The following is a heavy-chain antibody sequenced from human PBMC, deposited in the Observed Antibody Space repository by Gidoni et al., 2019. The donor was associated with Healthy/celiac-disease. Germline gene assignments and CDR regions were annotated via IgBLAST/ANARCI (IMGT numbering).Heavy chain of an antibody. CDR1: GGTFSSYA. Sequence: QVQLVQSGAEVKKPGSSAKVSCKASGGTFSSYAISWVRQAPGQGLGWMGGIIPIFGTANYAQKFQGRVTITADESTSTAYMELSSLRSEDTAVYYCASPRHGTSRGGLFDYWGQGTLVTVSS. V-gene: IGHV1-69*01. D-gene: IGHD2-2*01. J-gene: IGHJ4*02. CDR3: ASPRHGTSRGGLFDY. CDR2: IIPIFGTA.